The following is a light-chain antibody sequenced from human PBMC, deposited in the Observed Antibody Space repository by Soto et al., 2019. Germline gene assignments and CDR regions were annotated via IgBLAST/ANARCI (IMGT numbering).Light chain of an antibody. V-gene: IGKV3-20*01. CDR2: GAS. Sequence: EIAFTQSPGTLSVSPGERATLSCRASQSVSSNLAWYQQKPGQAPRLLISGASSRATGIPDRFSGSGSGTDFTLTISRLEPEDFAVYYCQQYGSSALTFGGGTKVDIK. CDR3: QQYGSSALT. J-gene: IGKJ4*01. CDR1: QSVSSN.